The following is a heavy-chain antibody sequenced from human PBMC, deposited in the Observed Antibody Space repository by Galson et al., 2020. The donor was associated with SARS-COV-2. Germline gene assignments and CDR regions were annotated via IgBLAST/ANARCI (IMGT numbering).Heavy chain of an antibody. J-gene: IGHJ5*02. CDR2: INHSGTT. Sequence: SETLSLTCAVYGGSSSGYYWSWIRQPPGKGLEWIGEINHSGTTNYNPTLKSRVTISVDTSKSQFSLKVSSVTAADTAVYYCARGGYSSTRYGKYNWFDPWGQGTRVTVSS. D-gene: IGHD6-13*01. V-gene: IGHV4-34*01. CDR1: GGSSSGYY. CDR3: ARGGYSSTRYGKYNWFDP.